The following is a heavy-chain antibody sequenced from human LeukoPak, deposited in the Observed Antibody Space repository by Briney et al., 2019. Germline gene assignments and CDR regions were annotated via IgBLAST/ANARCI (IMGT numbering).Heavy chain of an antibody. D-gene: IGHD1-26*01. V-gene: IGHV3-23*01. Sequence: GGSLRLSCAASGLTFSRYAMSWVRQAPGKGLEWVSVIGGSGGSTYYADSVKGRFTISRDNSMHTLYLQMNSLRAEDTAVYYCAKGSGIPGALVSIDYWGQGTLVAVSS. CDR2: IGGSGGST. J-gene: IGHJ4*02. CDR3: AKGSGIPGALVSIDY. CDR1: GLTFSRYA.